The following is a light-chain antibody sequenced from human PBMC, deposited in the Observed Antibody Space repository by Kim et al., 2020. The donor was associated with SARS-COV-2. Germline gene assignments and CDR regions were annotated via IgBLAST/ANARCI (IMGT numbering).Light chain of an antibody. CDR1: QNIGNY. J-gene: IGKJ2*01. CDR2: DAS. Sequence: DIQMTQSPSSLSVAVGDRLTITCRASQNIGNYLNWYQQKPGKAPNLLIYDASSLQSGVPSKFSGSGSGTDFTLTISSLQPEDSATYYCQQSFHFPYTFGQGTKLEI. CDR3: QQSFHFPYT. V-gene: IGKV1-39*01.